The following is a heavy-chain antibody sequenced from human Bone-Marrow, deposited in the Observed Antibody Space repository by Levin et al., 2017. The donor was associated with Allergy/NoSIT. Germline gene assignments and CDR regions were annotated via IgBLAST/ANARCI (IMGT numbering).Heavy chain of an antibody. CDR3: TTDQARTPH. Sequence: GESLKISCAASGFTFSNFWMTWVRQAPGKGLEWVGRIKSKTDGGTTDYAAPVKGRFTISRDDSKNTLSLQMNSLKTEDTAVYYCTTDQARTPHWGQGTLVTVSS. D-gene: IGHD2-15*01. CDR2: IKSKTDGGTT. V-gene: IGHV3-15*01. J-gene: IGHJ1*01. CDR1: GFTFSNFW.